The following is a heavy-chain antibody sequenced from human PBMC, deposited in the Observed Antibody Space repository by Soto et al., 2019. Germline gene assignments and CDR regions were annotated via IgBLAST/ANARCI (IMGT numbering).Heavy chain of an antibody. CDR3: SRGILV. Sequence: QVQLQESGPGLVKPSQTLSLTCTVSGGSINSGGYCWSWIRQHPGKGLDWIGCISYGGSTSYNPSMKSRVTISVDPSKNQSSLTLTSLTASETAVYYCSRGILVWGQGALITVSS. CDR1: GGSINSGGYC. J-gene: IGHJ4*02. V-gene: IGHV4-31*03. D-gene: IGHD5-18*01. CDR2: ISYGGST.